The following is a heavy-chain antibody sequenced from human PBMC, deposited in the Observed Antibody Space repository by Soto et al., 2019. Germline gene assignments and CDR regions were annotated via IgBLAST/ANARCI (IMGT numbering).Heavy chain of an antibody. CDR2: MNPNSGNT. D-gene: IGHD5-12*01. CDR1: GYTFTSYD. J-gene: IGHJ6*02. V-gene: IGHV1-8*01. CDR3: ARDGATITYYYYGMDV. Sequence: QVQLVQSGAEVKKPGASVKVSCKASGYTFTSYDINWVRQATGQGLAWMGWMNPNSGNTGYAQKFQGRVTMTRNTYISTAYMDLSSLRSEDTAVDYCARDGATITYYYYGMDVWGQGTTVTVSS.